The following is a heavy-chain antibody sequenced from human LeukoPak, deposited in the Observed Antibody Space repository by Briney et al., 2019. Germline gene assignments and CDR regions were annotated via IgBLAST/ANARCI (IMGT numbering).Heavy chain of an antibody. V-gene: IGHV4-30-4*08. J-gene: IGHJ3*02. CDR2: IYYSGST. CDR3: ARDSHRITIFGVVIGAFDI. Sequence: SQSLSLTCTVSGGSISSGDYYWSWIRQPPGKDLEWIGYIYYSGSTYYNPSLKSRVTISVDTSKNQFSLKLSSVTAADTAVYYCARDSHRITIFGVVIGAFDIWGQGTMVTVSS. D-gene: IGHD3-3*01. CDR1: GGSISSGDYY.